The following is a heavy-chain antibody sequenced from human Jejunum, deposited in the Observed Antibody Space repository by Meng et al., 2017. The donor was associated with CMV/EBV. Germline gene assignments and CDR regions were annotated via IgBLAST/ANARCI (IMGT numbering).Heavy chain of an antibody. CDR2: FDYDGRT. CDR1: YH. D-gene: IGHD1-1*01. Sequence: YHWAWSRTPPGKGLEWVGSFDYDGRTYDSPSLKGRVTISADTSKKQFSLNLRSVTAADEAVYYCARVPDDLCGTIYCDNKAFDYWGHGTRVTVSS. J-gene: IGHJ4*01. CDR3: ARVPDDLCGTIYCDNKAFDY. V-gene: IGHV4-39*02.